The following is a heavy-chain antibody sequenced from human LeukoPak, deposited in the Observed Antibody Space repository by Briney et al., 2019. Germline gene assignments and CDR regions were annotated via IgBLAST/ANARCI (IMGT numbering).Heavy chain of an antibody. J-gene: IGHJ4*02. CDR1: GYTFTYYY. Sequence: ASVMVSSTASGYTFTYYYMHWVRQAPGQGLEWMGWINPKSGGRSYAQRFQGRVTMTRDTSISTAYMELSRLRSDDTAVYYCATGERLVPAAMWFDYWGQGTLVTVSS. V-gene: IGHV1-2*02. D-gene: IGHD2-2*01. CDR2: INPKSGGR. CDR3: ATGERLVPAAMWFDY.